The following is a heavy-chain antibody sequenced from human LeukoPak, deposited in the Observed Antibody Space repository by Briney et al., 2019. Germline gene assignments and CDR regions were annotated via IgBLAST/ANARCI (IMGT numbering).Heavy chain of an antibody. CDR1: GFTFSTYW. CDR2: ISYDGSNK. CDR3: AKDLSSSSWSDFDY. J-gene: IGHJ4*02. Sequence: GGSLRLSCAASGFTFSTYWMSWVRQAPGKGLEWVAVISYDGSNKYYADSVRGRFSISRDNSKNTLYLQMNSLRVEDTAVYYCAKDLSSSSWSDFDYWGQGTLVTVSS. D-gene: IGHD6-13*01. V-gene: IGHV3-30*18.